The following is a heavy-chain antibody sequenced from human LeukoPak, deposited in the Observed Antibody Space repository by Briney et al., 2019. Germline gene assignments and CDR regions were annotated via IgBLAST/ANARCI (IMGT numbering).Heavy chain of an antibody. J-gene: IGHJ3*02. CDR1: GGSISSDY. Sequence: PSETLSLTCTVSGGSISSDYWSWIRQPPGKGLEWIGYIYYSGSTSYNPSLKSRVTISVDTSKNQFSLKLSSVTAADTAVYYCARGGGSSSQPHMQNNDAFDIWGQGTMVTVSS. CDR3: ARGGGSSSQPHMQNNDAFDI. CDR2: IYYSGST. V-gene: IGHV4-59*01. D-gene: IGHD6-13*01.